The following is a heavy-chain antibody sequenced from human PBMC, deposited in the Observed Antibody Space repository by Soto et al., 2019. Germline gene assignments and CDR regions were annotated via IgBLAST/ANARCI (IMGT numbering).Heavy chain of an antibody. CDR2: IRSKPNTDAT. D-gene: IGHD2-15*01. CDR3: TRHVDCSGGSCYSGYYYYMDV. CDR1: GFTFSDSA. Sequence: EVQLVESGGGLVQPGGSLKLSCAASGFTFSDSAMHWVRQASGKGLEGVGRIRSKPNTDATAYAASVKGRFTISRDDSKNTAYLQMNSLKTEDTAVYYCTRHVDCSGGSCYSGYYYYMDVWGKGTTVTVSS. V-gene: IGHV3-73*01. J-gene: IGHJ6*03.